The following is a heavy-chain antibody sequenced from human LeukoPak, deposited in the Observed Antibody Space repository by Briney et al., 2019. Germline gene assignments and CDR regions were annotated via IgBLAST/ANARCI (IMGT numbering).Heavy chain of an antibody. J-gene: IGHJ4*02. Sequence: SETLSLTCAVYGGSFSGYYWSWIRQPPGKGLEWIGEINHSGSTNYNPSLKSRVTISVDTSKNQFSLKLSSVTAADTAVYYCARDVAVAGTLGNFDYWGQGTLVTVSS. CDR3: ARDVAVAGTLGNFDY. V-gene: IGHV4-34*01. CDR2: INHSGST. D-gene: IGHD6-19*01. CDR1: GGSFSGYY.